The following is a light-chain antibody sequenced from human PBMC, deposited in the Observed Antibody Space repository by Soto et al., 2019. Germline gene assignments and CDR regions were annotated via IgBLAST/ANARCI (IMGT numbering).Light chain of an antibody. J-gene: IGKJ1*01. Sequence: ILMTQSPSSLSASVGDRVTISCRASQSISSYLNWYQQKPGKVPKLLIYAASSLQSGVPSRFSGSGSGTDFTLTVSSLQPEDFATYYCQQSYSIPWTFGQGTKVEIK. CDR3: QQSYSIPWT. CDR2: AAS. CDR1: QSISSY. V-gene: IGKV1-39*01.